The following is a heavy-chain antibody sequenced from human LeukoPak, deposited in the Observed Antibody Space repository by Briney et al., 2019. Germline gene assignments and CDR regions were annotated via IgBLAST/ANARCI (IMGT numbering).Heavy chain of an antibody. J-gene: IGHJ1*01. CDR2: ISGSGGST. V-gene: IGHV3-23*01. Sequence: GGSLRLSCAASGFTFSSYAMSWVRQAPGKGLEWVSAISGSGGSTYYADSVKGRFTISRDNSKNTLYLQMNSLGAEDTAVYYCAKGRSSGWYLYQPPLQHWGQGTLVTVSS. CDR3: AKGRSSGWYLYQPPLQH. CDR1: GFTFSSYA. D-gene: IGHD6-19*01.